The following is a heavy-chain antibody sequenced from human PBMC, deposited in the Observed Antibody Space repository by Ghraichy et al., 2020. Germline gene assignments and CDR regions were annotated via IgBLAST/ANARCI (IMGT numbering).Heavy chain of an antibody. Sequence: LTCAASGFTFSSYSMNWVRQAPGKGLEWVSYISSSSSTIYYADSVKGRFTISRDNAKNSLYLQMNSLRAEDTAVYYCASQLRFLEWLLFDYWGQGTLVTVSS. CDR1: GFTFSSYS. V-gene: IGHV3-48*01. D-gene: IGHD3-3*01. CDR3: ASQLRFLEWLLFDY. J-gene: IGHJ4*02. CDR2: ISSSSSTI.